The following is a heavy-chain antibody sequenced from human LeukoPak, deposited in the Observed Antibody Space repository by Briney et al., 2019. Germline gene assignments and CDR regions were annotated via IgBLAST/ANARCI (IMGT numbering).Heavy chain of an antibody. CDR2: ISYDGSNK. CDR1: GFTYSSYA. J-gene: IGHJ4*02. CDR3: ARDSSRIAAAGVALFDY. D-gene: IGHD6-13*01. V-gene: IGHV3-30*04. Sequence: GGSLRLSCAASGFTYSSYAMHWVRQAPGKGLEWAAVISYDGSNKYYADSVKGRFTISRDNSKNTLYLQMNSLRAEDTAVYYCARDSSRIAAAGVALFDYWGQGTLVTVSS.